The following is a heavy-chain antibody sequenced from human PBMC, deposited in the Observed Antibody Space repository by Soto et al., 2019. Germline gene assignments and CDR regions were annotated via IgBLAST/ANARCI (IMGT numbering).Heavy chain of an antibody. CDR1: GFTFSSYA. J-gene: IGHJ4*02. V-gene: IGHV3-23*01. D-gene: IGHD6-13*01. Sequence: PGGSLRLSCAASGFTFSSYAMSGVRQAPGKGLEWVSAISGSGGSTYYADSVKGRFTISRDNSKNTLYLQMNSLRAEDTAVYYCAKDSLGSSSWHVGFDYWGQGTMVTVYS. CDR3: AKDSLGSSSWHVGFDY. CDR2: ISGSGGST.